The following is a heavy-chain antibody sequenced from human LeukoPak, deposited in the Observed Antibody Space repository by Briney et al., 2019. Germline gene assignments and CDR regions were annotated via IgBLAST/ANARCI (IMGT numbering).Heavy chain of an antibody. Sequence: SETLSLTCAVYGGSFSGYYWSWIRQPPGKGLEWVGEINHSGSTNYNPSLKSRVTISVDTSKNQFSLKLGSVTAADTAVYYCARGDITAAGAPFDYWGQGTLVTVSS. V-gene: IGHV4-34*01. CDR2: INHSGST. CDR3: ARGDITAAGAPFDY. D-gene: IGHD6-13*01. CDR1: GGSFSGYY. J-gene: IGHJ4*02.